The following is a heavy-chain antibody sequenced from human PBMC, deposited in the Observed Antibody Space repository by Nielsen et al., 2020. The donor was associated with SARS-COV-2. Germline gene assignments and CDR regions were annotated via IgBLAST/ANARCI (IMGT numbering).Heavy chain of an antibody. V-gene: IGHV3-53*01. CDR3: STYRLFVVLPAALPSEI. Sequence: GESLKISCAASGFIVSSNSMSWVRQAPGKGLEWLSVIYDSGITYYADSVKGRFIISRDNSKNTLYLQMNSLGTEDTAMYYCSTYRLFVVLPAALPSEIWGQGTMVTVSP. CDR1: GFIVSSNS. J-gene: IGHJ3*02. CDR2: IYDSGIT. D-gene: IGHD2-21*02.